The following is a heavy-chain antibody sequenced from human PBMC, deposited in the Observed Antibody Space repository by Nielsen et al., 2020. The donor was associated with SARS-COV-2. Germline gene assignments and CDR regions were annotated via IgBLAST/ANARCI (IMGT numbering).Heavy chain of an antibody. Sequence: SETLSLTCTVSGGSISSYYWSWIRQPPGKGLEWIGYIYYSGSTNYNPSLKSRVTISVDTSKNQFSLKLSSVTAADTAVYYCARKYYDILTGYLPGINWFDPWGQGTLVTVSS. CDR3: ARKYYDILTGYLPGINWFDP. J-gene: IGHJ5*02. CDR1: GGSISSYY. V-gene: IGHV4-59*08. CDR2: IYYSGST. D-gene: IGHD3-9*01.